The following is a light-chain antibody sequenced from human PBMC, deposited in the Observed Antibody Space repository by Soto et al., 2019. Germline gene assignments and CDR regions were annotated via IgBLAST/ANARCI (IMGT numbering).Light chain of an antibody. CDR1: QSVRSNF. J-gene: IGKJ4*01. CDR3: QHYDTSPPLT. CDR2: AAS. Sequence: EMVLTQSPGTLSLSPGDRATLSCRASQSVRSNFLAWSQQKPGQAPRLLIYAASSRATGIPDRFSGSGSGTDFTLTISSLEPEDFAVYYCQHYDTSPPLTFGGGTRVEIK. V-gene: IGKV3-20*01.